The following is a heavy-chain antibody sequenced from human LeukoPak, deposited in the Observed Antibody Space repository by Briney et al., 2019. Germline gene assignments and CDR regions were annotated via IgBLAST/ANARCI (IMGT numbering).Heavy chain of an antibody. CDR1: GFTFSSYA. Sequence: GGSLRLSCAPSGFTFSSYAMSWVRQAPGKGLEWVSAISGSGGSTYYADSVKGRFTISRDNSKNTLYLQMNSLRAEDTAVYYCAKGYYGSGSYYMSYWGQGTLVTVSS. V-gene: IGHV3-23*01. J-gene: IGHJ4*02. CDR2: ISGSGGST. D-gene: IGHD3-10*01. CDR3: AKGYYGSGSYYMSY.